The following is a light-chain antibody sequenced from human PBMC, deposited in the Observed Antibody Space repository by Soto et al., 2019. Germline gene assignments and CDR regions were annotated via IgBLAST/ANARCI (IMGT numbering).Light chain of an antibody. J-gene: IGKJ2*01. CDR2: WAS. CDR3: QQYYTKPLN. Sequence: DIVLTQAPDSLVVSLGERATINCKSSQSVFYKSNNRDYVAWYQQKPGQPPRLLIYWASTRESGVPKRFTGSGSGTDLPLIIRSLMYEDVDLYYCQQYYTKPLNFGLGTKLEI. V-gene: IGKV4-1*01. CDR1: QSVFYKSNNRDY.